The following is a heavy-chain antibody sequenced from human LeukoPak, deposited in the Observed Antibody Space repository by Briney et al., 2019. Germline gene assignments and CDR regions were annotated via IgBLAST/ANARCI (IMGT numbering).Heavy chain of an antibody. CDR3: EREYHGGLFDY. Sequence: ASVKLSCKASGYTSTNYYIHWVRQAPGQGLEWMGMINPGVGGTAYAQKFQGRVTMTRDTSTSTVYMELRSLRSEDTAVYYCEREYHGGLFDYWGQGTLVTVSS. CDR2: INPGVGGT. J-gene: IGHJ4*02. CDR1: GYTSTNYY. D-gene: IGHD2-15*01. V-gene: IGHV1-46*01.